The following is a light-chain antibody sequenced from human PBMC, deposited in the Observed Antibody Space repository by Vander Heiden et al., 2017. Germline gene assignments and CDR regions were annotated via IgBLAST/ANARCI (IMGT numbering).Light chain of an antibody. V-gene: IGKV3-15*01. J-gene: IGKJ2*01. Sequence: EIVMTQSPATLSVSPGDRATLSCRASQSVSSNLAWYQQKPGQAPRLLIYGASTRATGIPARFSGSGCGTEFTLTISSLQSEDFAVYYCQQYNNWPLYTFGQGTKLEIK. CDR1: QSVSSN. CDR3: QQYNNWPLYT. CDR2: GAS.